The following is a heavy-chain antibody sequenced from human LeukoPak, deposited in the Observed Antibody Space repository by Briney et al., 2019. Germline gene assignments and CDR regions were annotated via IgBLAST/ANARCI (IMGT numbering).Heavy chain of an antibody. D-gene: IGHD2-15*01. Sequence: SETLSLTCTVSGGSISSYYWSWIRQPPGKGLEWIGYIYYSGSTNYNPSLKSRVTISVETSKNQFSLKLSSVTAADTAVYYCARLGSPVVYYYYGMDVWGQGTTVTVSS. CDR2: IYYSGST. J-gene: IGHJ6*02. V-gene: IGHV4-59*08. CDR3: ARLGSPVVYYYYGMDV. CDR1: GGSISSYY.